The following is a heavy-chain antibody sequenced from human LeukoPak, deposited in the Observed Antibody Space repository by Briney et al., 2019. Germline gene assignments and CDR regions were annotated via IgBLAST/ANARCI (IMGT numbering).Heavy chain of an antibody. CDR1: GGTFSSYA. CDR3: ARGTYYYDSSGYPEM. D-gene: IGHD3-22*01. J-gene: IGHJ4*02. V-gene: IGHV1-69*13. CDR2: IIPIFGTA. Sequence: VASVKVSCKASGGTFSSYAISWVRQAPGQGLEWMGGIIPIFGTANYAQKFQGRVTITADESTSTAHMELSSLRSEDTAVYYCARGTYYYDSSGYPEMWGQGTLVTVSS.